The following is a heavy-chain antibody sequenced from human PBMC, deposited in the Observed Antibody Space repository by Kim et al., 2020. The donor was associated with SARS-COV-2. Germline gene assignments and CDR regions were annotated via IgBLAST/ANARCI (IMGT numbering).Heavy chain of an antibody. Sequence: GGSLRLSCAASGFTFRSYWMTWVRQAPGKGPEWVANMNEDGSERYYVDSVKGRFTISRDNAKNSLFLQMTNLRTDDTALYYCARDALRYSRDYWGQGTLVIVS. CDR1: GFTFRSYW. CDR3: ARDALRYSRDY. J-gene: IGHJ4*02. D-gene: IGHD3-9*01. V-gene: IGHV3-7*01. CDR2: MNEDGSER.